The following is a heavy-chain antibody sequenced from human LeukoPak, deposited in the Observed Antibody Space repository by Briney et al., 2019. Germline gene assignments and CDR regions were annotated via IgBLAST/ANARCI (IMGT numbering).Heavy chain of an antibody. Sequence: GASVKVSCKVSGYTLTELSMHWVRQAPGKGLEWMGGFDPEDGETIYAQKFQGRVTMTEDTSTDTAYMELSSLRSEDTAVYYCATDLEVVVDCSGGSCYSSYWGQVTLVTVSS. CDR2: FDPEDGET. V-gene: IGHV1-24*01. J-gene: IGHJ4*02. CDR1: GYTLTELS. CDR3: ATDLEVVVDCSGGSCYSSY. D-gene: IGHD2-15*01.